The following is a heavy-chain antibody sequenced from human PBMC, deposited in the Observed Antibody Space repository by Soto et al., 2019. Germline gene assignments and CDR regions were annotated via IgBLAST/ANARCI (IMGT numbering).Heavy chain of an antibody. Sequence: GGSLRLSCAASGFTFSSYAMSWVRQAPGKGLEWVSAISGSGGSTYYADSVKGRFTISRDNSKNTLYLQMNSLRAEDTAVYYCAKEGGGEYSIPAVRYNWFDPWGQGTLVTVSS. CDR1: GFTFSSYA. V-gene: IGHV3-23*01. CDR3: AKEGGGEYSIPAVRYNWFDP. CDR2: ISGSGGST. J-gene: IGHJ5*02. D-gene: IGHD6-6*01.